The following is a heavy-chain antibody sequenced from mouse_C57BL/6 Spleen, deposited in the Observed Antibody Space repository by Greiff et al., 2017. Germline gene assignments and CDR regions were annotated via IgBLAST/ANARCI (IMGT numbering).Heavy chain of an antibody. CDR1: GYTFTSYW. Sequence: QVQLQQPGAELVKPGASVKLSCKASGYTFTSYWMHWVKQRPGQGLEWIGMIHPNSGSTNYNEKFKSKATLTVDKSSSTAYLQLSSLTSEDSAVYYCALPYDGYSWFAYWGQGTLVTVSA. D-gene: IGHD2-3*01. V-gene: IGHV1-64*01. CDR2: IHPNSGST. CDR3: ALPYDGYSWFAY. J-gene: IGHJ3*01.